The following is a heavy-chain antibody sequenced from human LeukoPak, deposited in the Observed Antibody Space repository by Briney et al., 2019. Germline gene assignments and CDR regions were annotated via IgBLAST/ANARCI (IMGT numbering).Heavy chain of an antibody. Sequence: GASVKVSCKASGYTFTSYAMNWVRQAPGQGLEWMGWINTNTGNPTYAQGFTGRFVFSLDTSVSTAYLQISSLKAEDTAVYYCARDLFELSTDHCSGGSCYSFYYYGMDVWGQGTTVTVSS. CDR1: GYTFTSYA. V-gene: IGHV7-4-1*02. J-gene: IGHJ6*02. D-gene: IGHD2-15*01. CDR3: ARDLFELSTDHCSGGSCYSFYYYGMDV. CDR2: INTNTGNP.